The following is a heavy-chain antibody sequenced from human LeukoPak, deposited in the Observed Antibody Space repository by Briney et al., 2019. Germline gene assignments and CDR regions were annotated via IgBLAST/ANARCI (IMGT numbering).Heavy chain of an antibody. Sequence: GGSLRLSCAASGFTFSSYAMHWVRQAPGKGLEWVAVISYDGSNKYYADSVKGRFTISRDNSKNTLYLQMNSLRAEDTAVYYCARGWSGYYSSYFDYWGQGTLVTVSS. CDR2: ISYDGSNK. V-gene: IGHV3-30*01. D-gene: IGHD3-3*01. CDR1: GFTFSSYA. CDR3: ARGWSGYYSSYFDY. J-gene: IGHJ4*02.